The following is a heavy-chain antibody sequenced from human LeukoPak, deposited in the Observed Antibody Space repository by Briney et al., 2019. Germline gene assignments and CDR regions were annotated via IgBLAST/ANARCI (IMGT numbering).Heavy chain of an antibody. CDR1: GYRFTNSW. CDR2: INPADSEI. D-gene: IGHD3-22*01. CDR3: ARGYDSSGSTYYFDY. V-gene: IGHV5-51*01. Sequence: GESLKISCRGSGYRFTNSWIGWVRQMPGKGLELMGIINPADSEIRYSPSFQGQVTISVDKSSSTAYLQWSSLKASDTAMYYCARGYDSSGSTYYFDYWGQGTLVTVSS. J-gene: IGHJ4*02.